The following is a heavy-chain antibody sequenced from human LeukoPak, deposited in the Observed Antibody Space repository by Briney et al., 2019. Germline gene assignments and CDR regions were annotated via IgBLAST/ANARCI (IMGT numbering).Heavy chain of an antibody. D-gene: IGHD3-10*02. V-gene: IGHV3-15*01. J-gene: IGHJ6*04. CDR3: AELGIPMIGGV. CDR1: GFTFSHAW. Sequence: GGSLRLSCAASGFTFSHAWMSWVRQAPGRGLEWVGRIRSKTDDETTDYAAPVKGRFTISRDDSKNTLYLQMNSLRAEDTAVYYCAELGIPMIGGVWGKGTTVTTSS. CDR2: IRSKTDDETT.